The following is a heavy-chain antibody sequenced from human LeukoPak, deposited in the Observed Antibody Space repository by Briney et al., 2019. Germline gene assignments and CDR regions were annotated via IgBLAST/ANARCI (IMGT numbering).Heavy chain of an antibody. V-gene: IGHV3-30*14. D-gene: IGHD1-26*01. CDR2: ISYDSSNY. J-gene: IGHJ4*02. Sequence: PGRSLRLSCAASGFTLSTYAMHWVRQAPGRGLEWVAVISYDSSNYYYADSVKGRFTISRDNSKNTLYLQMGSLRAEDMAVYYCTRLALLSGSYVFGRGRDDWYYFDYWGQGTLVTVSS. CDR3: TRLALLSGSYVFGRGRDDWYYFDY. CDR1: GFTLSTYA.